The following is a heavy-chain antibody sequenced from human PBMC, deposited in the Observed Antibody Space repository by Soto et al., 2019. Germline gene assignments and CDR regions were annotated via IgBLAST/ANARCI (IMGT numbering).Heavy chain of an antibody. CDR3: ARRWLQSYYYGMDV. CDR2: IIPIFGTA. V-gene: IGHV1-69*13. Sequence: SVKVSCKASGGTFSSYAISWVRQAPGQGLEWMGGIIPIFGTANYAQKFQGRVTITADESTSTAYMELSGLRSEDTAVYYCARRWLQSYYYGMDVWGQEATVTISS. J-gene: IGHJ6*02. D-gene: IGHD5-12*01. CDR1: GGTFSSYA.